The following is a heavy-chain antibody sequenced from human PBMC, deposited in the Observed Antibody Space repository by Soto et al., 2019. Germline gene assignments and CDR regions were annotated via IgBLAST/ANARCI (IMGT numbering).Heavy chain of an antibody. J-gene: IGHJ4*02. CDR1: GFTFSSYA. Sequence: PGGSLRLSCAASGFTFSSYAMHWVRQAPGKGLEWLTVISYDGTNKYYVDSVKGRFTLSRDNSKNTVYLQMNSLRAEDTAVYYCARSINMMVGAYFDSWGQGTLVTVSS. CDR3: ARSINMMVGAYFDS. CDR2: ISYDGTNK. D-gene: IGHD3-10*01. V-gene: IGHV3-30-3*01.